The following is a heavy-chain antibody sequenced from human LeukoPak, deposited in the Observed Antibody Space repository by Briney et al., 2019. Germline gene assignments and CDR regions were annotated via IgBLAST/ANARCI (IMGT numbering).Heavy chain of an antibody. V-gene: IGHV1-18*01. CDR1: GYIFTNYG. D-gene: IGHD1-26*01. Sequence: ASVKVSCKASGYIFTNYGISWVRQAPGQGLEWMGWISGYNGHTKYVEKFQGRVTMTTDTSTSTAYMELRSLRSDDTAVYYCAREGIVGATFDYWGQGTLVTVSS. CDR2: ISGYNGHT. J-gene: IGHJ4*02. CDR3: AREGIVGATFDY.